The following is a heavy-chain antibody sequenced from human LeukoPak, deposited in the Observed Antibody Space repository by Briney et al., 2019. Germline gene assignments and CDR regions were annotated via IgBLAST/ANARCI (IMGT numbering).Heavy chain of an antibody. CDR1: GFTSSSYG. D-gene: IGHD3-10*01. CDR3: AKGLRIPRLYGYFDY. J-gene: IGHJ4*02. Sequence: PGGSLRLSCAASGFTSSSYGMHWVRQAPGKGLEWVAFIRYDGSNIYYGDSVKGRFTISRDNPRNTLHLQMNSLRPEDTAVYYCAKGLRIPRLYGYFDYWGQGTLVTVSS. V-gene: IGHV3-30*02. CDR2: IRYDGSNI.